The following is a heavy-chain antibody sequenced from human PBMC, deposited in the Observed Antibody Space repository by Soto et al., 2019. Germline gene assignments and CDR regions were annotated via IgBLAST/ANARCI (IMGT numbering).Heavy chain of an antibody. Sequence: QLQLQESGPGLVKPSETLSLTCTVSGGSISSSSYYWGWIRQPPGKGLEWIGSIYYSGSTYYNPSLKSRVTISVDTSKNQFSLKLSSVTAADTAVYYCARKLVGYSGYDFMYYYYYMDVWGKGTTVTVSS. CDR1: GGSISSSSYY. CDR2: IYYSGST. D-gene: IGHD5-12*01. V-gene: IGHV4-39*01. CDR3: ARKLVGYSGYDFMYYYYYMDV. J-gene: IGHJ6*03.